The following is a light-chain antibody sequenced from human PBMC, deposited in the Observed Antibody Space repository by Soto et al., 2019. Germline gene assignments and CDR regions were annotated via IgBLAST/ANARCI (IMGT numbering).Light chain of an antibody. CDR1: SSDVGGYNY. V-gene: IGLV2-14*01. CDR2: AVN. Sequence: QSALTQPASVSGSPGQSITISCTGTSSDVGGYNYVSWYQQHPGQAPTLLVYAVNKRPLWVYNRFSGSKSGNTASLTIPGTQTEAEADYYCCSYTGPGTLALFGGGTKLTVL. CDR3: CSYTGPGTLAL. J-gene: IGLJ2*01.